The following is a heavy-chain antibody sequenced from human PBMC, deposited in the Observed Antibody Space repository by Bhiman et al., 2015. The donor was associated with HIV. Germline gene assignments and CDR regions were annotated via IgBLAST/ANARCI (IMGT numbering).Heavy chain of an antibody. D-gene: IGHD2-15*01. CDR2: IGVAGDT. J-gene: IGHJ3*02. CDR3: ARTPRIHCSGGSCYSGSYAFDI. CDR1: GFSFSTYD. Sequence: EVQLVESGGGLVQPGGSLRLSCAASGFSFSTYDMHWVRQATGKSLEWVSAIGVAGDTYYADSVKGRFTISRDNAKNSLYLQMNSLRAEDTAVYYCARTPRIHCSGGSCYSGSYAFDIWGQGTMVTVSS. V-gene: IGHV3-13*01.